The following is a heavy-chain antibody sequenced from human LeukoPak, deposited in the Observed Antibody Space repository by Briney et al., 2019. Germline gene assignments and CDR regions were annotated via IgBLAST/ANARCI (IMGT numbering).Heavy chain of an antibody. Sequence: MSSETLSLTCTVSGGSIISYYWSWIRHPPGKGLEWIGYIYDSGSTNYNPSLKSRVTISAVTSKNQFSLKLSSVTAADTAVYYCARGKVYGSGWFDTFDVWGQGTMVIVSS. CDR2: IYDSGST. D-gene: IGHD6-13*01. J-gene: IGHJ3*01. V-gene: IGHV4-59*01. CDR3: ARGKVYGSGWFDTFDV. CDR1: GGSIISYY.